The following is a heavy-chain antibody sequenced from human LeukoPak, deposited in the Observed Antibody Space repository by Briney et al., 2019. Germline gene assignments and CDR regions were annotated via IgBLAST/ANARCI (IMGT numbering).Heavy chain of an antibody. CDR3: ATNYNWKLYKWFDP. Sequence: SETLSVTCTVSGDPIITRNYCWGWIRQPPGQGLVWIGTVCYDGSAYSTPSLKSRVTLSAAWSKSQCSLNLNSVTATDTAIYYCATNYNWKLYKWFDPWGQGTLVTVSS. CDR1: GDPIITRNYC. J-gene: IGHJ5*02. D-gene: IGHD1-20*01. CDR2: VCYDGSA. V-gene: IGHV4-39*01.